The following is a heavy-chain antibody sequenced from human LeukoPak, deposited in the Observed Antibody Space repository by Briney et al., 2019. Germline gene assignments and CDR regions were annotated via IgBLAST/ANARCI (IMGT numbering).Heavy chain of an antibody. V-gene: IGHV4-4*07. Sequence: PSETLSLTCTVSGGSIRGYYWSWIRQPAGKGLEWIGRIYMSGNTNYNPSLKTRVTMSVDTSKNQLYLNINSVTAADTAVYYCAKSGPSWNEGWFDPWGQGTQVTVSS. CDR1: GGSIRGYY. CDR2: IYMSGNT. J-gene: IGHJ5*02. CDR3: AKSGPSWNEGWFDP. D-gene: IGHD1-1*01.